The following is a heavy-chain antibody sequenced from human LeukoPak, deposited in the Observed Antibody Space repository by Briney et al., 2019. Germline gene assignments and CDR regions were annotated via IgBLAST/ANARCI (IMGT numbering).Heavy chain of an antibody. CDR2: IYTSGST. J-gene: IGHJ6*04. Sequence: PSETLSLTCTVSGGSISSGSYYWSWIRQPAGKGLEWIGRIYTSGSTNYNPSLKSRVTISVDTSKNQFSLKLSSVTAADTAVYYCARAGSSGSYPLWGKGTTVTISS. CDR3: ARAGSSGSYPL. V-gene: IGHV4-61*02. CDR1: GGSISSGSYY. D-gene: IGHD1-26*01.